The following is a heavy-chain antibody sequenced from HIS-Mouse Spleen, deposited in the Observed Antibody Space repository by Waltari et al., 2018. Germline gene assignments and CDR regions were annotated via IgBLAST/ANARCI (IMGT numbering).Heavy chain of an antibody. CDR3: ARANWGSYYFDY. CDR2: IYHSGSN. J-gene: IGHJ4*02. D-gene: IGHD7-27*01. Sequence: QVQLQESGPGLVKSSETLSLTCTVSGYSISSGYYWGWIRQPPGKGLEWIGSIYHSGSNYYNPSLKSRVTISVDTSKNQFSLKLSSVTAADTAVYYCARANWGSYYFDYWGQGTLVTVSS. CDR1: GYSISSGYY. V-gene: IGHV4-38-2*02.